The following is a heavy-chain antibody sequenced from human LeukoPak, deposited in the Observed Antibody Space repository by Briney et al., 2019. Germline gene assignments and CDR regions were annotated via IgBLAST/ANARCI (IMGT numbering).Heavy chain of an antibody. V-gene: IGHV4-4*02. J-gene: IGHJ4*02. CDR3: VRGGTYYLPY. Sequence: SETLSLTCAVSGVSITGNWWSWVRQPPGKGLEWIGEILHTGPTNFNPSLKSRVTISMDKSKNQVSLRLNSVTAADTATYYCVRGGTYYLPYWGQGILVTVSS. D-gene: IGHD1-26*01. CDR2: ILHTGPT. CDR1: GVSITGNW.